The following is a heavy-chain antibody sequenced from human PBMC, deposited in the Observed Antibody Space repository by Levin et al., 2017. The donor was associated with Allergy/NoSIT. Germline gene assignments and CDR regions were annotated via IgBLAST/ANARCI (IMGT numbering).Heavy chain of an antibody. V-gene: IGHV3-48*02. CDR1: GVAFSSYS. CDR2: ISSSSSSI. Sequence: LSLTCVASGVAFSSYSMNWVRQAPGKGLEWISYISSSSSSIDYADSVKGRFTISRDNAKNSLFLQMNSLRDEDTAVYFCAGMKRNIRQAFGIWGQGTMVTVSS. J-gene: IGHJ3*02. CDR3: AGMKRNIRQAFGI. D-gene: IGHD2/OR15-2a*01.